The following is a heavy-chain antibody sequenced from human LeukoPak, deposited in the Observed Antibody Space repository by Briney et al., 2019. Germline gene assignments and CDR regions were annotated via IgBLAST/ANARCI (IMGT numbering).Heavy chain of an antibody. J-gene: IGHJ6*03. CDR1: GFTFSSYE. CDR3: AKGGGYEAQYYYYYLDV. V-gene: IGHV3-48*03. Sequence: PGGSPRLSCAASGFTFSSYEMNWVRQAPGKGLEWVSYISSGGSTIYYADSVKGRFTISRDNSKNTLYLQMKSLRAEDTAVYYCAKGGGYEAQYYYYYLDVWGKGTTVTISS. D-gene: IGHD5-12*01. CDR2: ISSGGSTI.